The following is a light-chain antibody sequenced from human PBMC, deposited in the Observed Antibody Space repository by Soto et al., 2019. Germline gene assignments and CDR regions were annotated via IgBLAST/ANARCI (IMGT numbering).Light chain of an antibody. V-gene: IGLV2-14*01. J-gene: IGLJ2*01. CDR3: CSYTSSSVL. CDR1: SSDVGGYNH. Sequence: QSVLTQPASVSGSPGQSITISCTGTSSDVGGYNHVSWYQQHPGKAPKLMIYEVSNRPSGVSNRFSGSKSGNTASLTISGLQAEDEADYYCCSYTSSSVLFGGGTKLTVL. CDR2: EVS.